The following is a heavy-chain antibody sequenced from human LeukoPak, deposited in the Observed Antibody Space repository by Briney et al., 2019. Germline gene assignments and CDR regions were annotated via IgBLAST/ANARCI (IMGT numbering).Heavy chain of an antibody. V-gene: IGHV4-39*07. CDR2: IYYSGST. CDR1: GGSISSSSYY. Sequence: SETLSLTCTVSGGSISSSSYYWGWIRQPPGKGLEWIGSIYYSGSTYYNPSLKSRVTISVDTSKNQSSLKLSSVTAADTAVYYCARRPYYYYYMDVWGKGTTVTVSS. CDR3: ARRPYYYYYMDV. J-gene: IGHJ6*03.